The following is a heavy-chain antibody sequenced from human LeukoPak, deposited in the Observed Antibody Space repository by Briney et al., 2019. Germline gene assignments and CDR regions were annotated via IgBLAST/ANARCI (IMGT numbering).Heavy chain of an antibody. CDR1: GFTFSSYA. V-gene: IGHV3-23*01. J-gene: IGHJ4*02. CDR2: VSSNGAKT. CDR3: AKYGPQDSGSSHFDY. D-gene: IGHD1-26*01. Sequence: GGSLRLSCAASGFTFSSYAITWVRQAPGKGLEWVSAVSSNGAKTYYADSVKGRFTISRDNYKNMVFLQMNSLRAEDTAVYYCAKYGPQDSGSSHFDYWGQGALATVSS.